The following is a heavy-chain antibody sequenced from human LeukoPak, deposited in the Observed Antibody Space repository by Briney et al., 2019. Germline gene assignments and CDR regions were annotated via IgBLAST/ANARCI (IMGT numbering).Heavy chain of an antibody. CDR1: GFIVSENY. CDR3: VRDRWPGLGDF. D-gene: IGHD6-19*01. CDR2: VYSGGLT. J-gene: IGHJ6*02. Sequence: GGSLRLSCAASGFIVSENYMSWVRQAPGKGLEWVSTVYSGGLTFYADPVKGRFTISRDNSKNTRYLQMSSLRAEDTAVYYCVRDRWPGLGDFWGQGTTVTVSS. V-gene: IGHV3-66*01.